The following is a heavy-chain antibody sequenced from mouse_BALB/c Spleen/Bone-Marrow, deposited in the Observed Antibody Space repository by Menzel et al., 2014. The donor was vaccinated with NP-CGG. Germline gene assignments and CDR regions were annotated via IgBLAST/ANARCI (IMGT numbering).Heavy chain of an antibody. CDR1: GFSLTSYG. D-gene: IGHD3-2*01. CDR3: ARTARATTGFAY. Sequence: AHLVESGPGLVAPSQSLSITCTVSGFSLTSYGVHWVRQPPGKGLEWLGVIWADGSTNYNSALMSRLSISKDNSKNQVFLKMNSLQTDDTAMYYCARTARATTGFAYWGQGTLVTVSA. J-gene: IGHJ3*01. V-gene: IGHV2-9*02. CDR2: IWADGST.